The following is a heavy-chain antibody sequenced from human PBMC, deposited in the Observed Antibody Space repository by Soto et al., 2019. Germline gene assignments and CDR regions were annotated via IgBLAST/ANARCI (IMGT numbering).Heavy chain of an antibody. V-gene: IGHV3-74*01. J-gene: IGHJ4*02. CDR1: GFTFSSYW. D-gene: IGHD1-7*01. CDR3: ARRGTWADLDY. CDR2: INSDGSST. Sequence: EVQLVESGGGLVQPGGSLRLSCAASGFTFSSYWMQWVRQAPGKGLVWVSRINSDGSSTGYADSVKGRFTISRDNAKNTLYLQMNSLRAEDTAVYYCARRGTWADLDYWGQGTLVTVSS.